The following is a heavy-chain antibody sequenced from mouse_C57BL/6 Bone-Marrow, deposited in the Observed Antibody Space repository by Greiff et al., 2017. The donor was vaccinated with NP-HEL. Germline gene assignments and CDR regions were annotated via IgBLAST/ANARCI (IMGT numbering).Heavy chain of an antibody. CDR3: ARSFITTVVADYYAMDY. D-gene: IGHD1-1*01. V-gene: IGHV1-76*01. CDR2: IYPGSGNT. CDR1: GYTFTDYY. J-gene: IGHJ4*01. Sequence: LVESGAELVRPGASVKLSCKASGYTFTDYYINWVKQRPGQGLEWIARIYPGSGNTYYNEKFKGKATLTAEKSSSTAYMQLSSLTSEDSAVYFCARSFITTVVADYYAMDYWGQGTSVTVSS.